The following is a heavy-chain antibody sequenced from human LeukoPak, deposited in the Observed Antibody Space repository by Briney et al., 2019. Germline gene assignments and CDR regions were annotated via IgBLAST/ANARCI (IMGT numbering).Heavy chain of an antibody. CDR3: ARNSGSGFDY. J-gene: IGHJ4*02. D-gene: IGHD2-15*01. CDR1: GYTFTSYY. V-gene: IGHV1-46*01. CDR2: IDPSGGST. Sequence: GASVKISFKASGYTFTSYYIVWVRQAPGQGLEWMGRIDPSGGSTSYAQKFQGRVTMTRGTSTSTVYMELSSLRSEDTAVYYCARNSGSGFDYWGQGTLVTVSS.